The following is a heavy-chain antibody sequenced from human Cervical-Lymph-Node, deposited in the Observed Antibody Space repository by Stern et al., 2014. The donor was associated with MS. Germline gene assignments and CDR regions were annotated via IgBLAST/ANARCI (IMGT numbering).Heavy chain of an antibody. Sequence: EVQLEESGGGLVQPGGSLRLSCAASGFTFSNYWMHCVRQAPGKGLVWVSRINSDGSTTTYADSVKGRFTISRDNAKNTLYLQMSSLRAEDTAVYYCATGRDSSGYFWGQGTLVTVSS. CDR3: ATGRDSSGYF. J-gene: IGHJ4*02. CDR1: GFTFSNYW. V-gene: IGHV3-74*02. CDR2: INSDGSTT. D-gene: IGHD3-22*01.